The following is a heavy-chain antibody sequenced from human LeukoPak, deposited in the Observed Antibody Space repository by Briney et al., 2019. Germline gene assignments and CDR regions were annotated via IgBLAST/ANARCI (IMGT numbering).Heavy chain of an antibody. CDR3: ARARSSGWLNYPMDV. CDR2: ISHDGNTK. Sequence: LSGGSLRLSCTASGFTFTDYIMHWVRQAPGKGLEWLAVISHDGNTKYYAGSVKGQFTISRDNSKNTLYLQMNSLRPEDTAIYYCARARSSGWLNYPMDVWGQGTTVTVPS. J-gene: IGHJ6*02. D-gene: IGHD6-19*01. V-gene: IGHV3-30-3*01. CDR1: GFTFTDYI.